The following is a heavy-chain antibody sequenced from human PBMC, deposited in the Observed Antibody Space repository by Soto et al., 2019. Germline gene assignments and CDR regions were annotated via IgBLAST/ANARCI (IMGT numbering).Heavy chain of an antibody. Sequence: PGGSLRLSCAASGFTFSSYSMNWVRQAPGKGLEWVGRTRNKANSYTTEYAASVKGRFTISRDFSKNSLYLQMNSLKTEDTAVYYCASPIAVAATGFDYWGQGTLVTVSS. CDR2: TRNKANSYTT. CDR3: ASPIAVAATGFDY. J-gene: IGHJ4*02. V-gene: IGHV3-72*01. D-gene: IGHD6-19*01. CDR1: GFTFSSYS.